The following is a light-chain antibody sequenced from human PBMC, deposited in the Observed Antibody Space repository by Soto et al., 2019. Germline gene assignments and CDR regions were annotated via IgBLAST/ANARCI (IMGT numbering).Light chain of an antibody. Sequence: QSALTQPRSVSGSPGQSVTISCTGTSSDVGVYNYVSWYQQHPGKAPKLMIYDVSTRPSGVPDRFSGSKSGNTASLTFSGLQAEDEYDYYCSSYAGSNIWVFGGGTKVTVL. J-gene: IGLJ3*02. V-gene: IGLV2-11*01. CDR1: SSDVGVYNY. CDR3: SSYAGSNIWV. CDR2: DVS.